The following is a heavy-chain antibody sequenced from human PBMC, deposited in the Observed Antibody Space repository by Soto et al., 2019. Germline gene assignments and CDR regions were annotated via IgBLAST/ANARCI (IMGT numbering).Heavy chain of an antibody. CDR1: GVTFSSYG. Sequence: PGGSLRLSWGASGVTFSSYGRHWFRQAPGKGLEWVAVIWYDGSNKYYADSVKGRFTISRDNSKNTLYLQMNSLRAEDTAVYYCAPEIAWSSSWYGGMDVWGQGTTVTVSS. D-gene: IGHD6-13*01. J-gene: IGHJ6*02. CDR2: IWYDGSNK. V-gene: IGHV3-33*01. CDR3: APEIAWSSSWYGGMDV.